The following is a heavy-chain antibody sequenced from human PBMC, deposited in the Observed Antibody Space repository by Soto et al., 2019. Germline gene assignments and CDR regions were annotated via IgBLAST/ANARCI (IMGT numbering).Heavy chain of an antibody. V-gene: IGHV3-74*01. CDR3: TKGTFGERDS. CDR2: IDPYGTGI. D-gene: IGHD3-10*01. CDR1: EFTFSVYW. Sequence: GGSLRLSCTDSEFTFSVYWMHWVRQAPGKGLEWVSRIDPYGTGINYADSVKGRFTISRDNAKNTLYLQMNSLSGEDTAMYYCTKGTFGERDSWGQGDLVAVSS. J-gene: IGHJ1*01.